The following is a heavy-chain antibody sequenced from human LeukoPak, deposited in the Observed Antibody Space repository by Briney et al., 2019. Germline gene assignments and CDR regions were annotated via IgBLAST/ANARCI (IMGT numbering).Heavy chain of an antibody. V-gene: IGHV4-34*01. CDR1: GGSFSGYY. Sequence: SETLSLTCAVYGGSFSGYYWSWIRQPPGKGLEWIGEINHSGSTNYNPSLKSRVTISVDTSKNQFSLKLSSVTAEDTAVYYCARAGYGGYALDYWGQGTLVTVSS. J-gene: IGHJ4*02. D-gene: IGHD5-12*01. CDR3: ARAGYGGYALDY. CDR2: INHSGST.